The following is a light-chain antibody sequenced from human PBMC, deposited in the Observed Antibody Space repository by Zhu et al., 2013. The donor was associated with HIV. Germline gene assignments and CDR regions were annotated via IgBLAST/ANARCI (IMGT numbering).Light chain of an antibody. J-gene: IGKJ1*01. CDR2: DAS. Sequence: DIQMTQSPSSLSASVGDRVTITCQASQDISNYLSWYQQKPGKAPKLLIYDASNLEAGVPSRFSGSASGTDFTFTISSLQTEDIATYYCQQYDNLWTFGQGTKVEIK. CDR3: QQYDNLWT. V-gene: IGKV1-33*01. CDR1: QDISNY.